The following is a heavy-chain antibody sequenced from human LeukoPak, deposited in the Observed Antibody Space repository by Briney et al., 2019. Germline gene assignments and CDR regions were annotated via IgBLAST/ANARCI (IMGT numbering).Heavy chain of an antibody. CDR2: ISSGSIYI. V-gene: IGHV3-21*01. D-gene: IGHD3-22*01. J-gene: IGHJ4*02. CDR3: ARNYDSSGYYSGPSDY. Sequence: GSLRLSCAASGFTFSSYSMNWVREAPGRGLEWVSSISSGSIYIYYADSVNGRFTIYRDNAKTSLYPQMHSLRAEYTAVYYCARNYDSSGYYSGPSDYWGQGTVVTVSS. CDR1: GFTFSSYS.